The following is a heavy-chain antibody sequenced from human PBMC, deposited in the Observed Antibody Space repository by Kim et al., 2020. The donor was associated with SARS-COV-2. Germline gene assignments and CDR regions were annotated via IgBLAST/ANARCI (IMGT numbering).Heavy chain of an antibody. D-gene: IGHD1-7*01. V-gene: IGHV3-74*01. Sequence: DSVGGRFTISRDNAKNTLYLQLNSRRAEDTAVYYCARGPITGSTGGWFDPWGQGTLVTVSS. J-gene: IGHJ5*02. CDR3: ARGPITGSTGGWFDP.